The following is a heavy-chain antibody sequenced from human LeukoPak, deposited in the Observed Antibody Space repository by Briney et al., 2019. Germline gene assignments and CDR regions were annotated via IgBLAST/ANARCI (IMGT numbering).Heavy chain of an antibody. CDR2: MNPNSGKT. D-gene: IGHD3-3*01. J-gene: IGHJ6*02. V-gene: IGHV1-8*01. CDR3: ARGYDFWSGYLPKYYYYYGMDV. CDR1: GYTFTSYD. Sequence: GASVKVSCKASGYTFTSYDINWVRQATGQGLEWMGWMNPNSGKTGYAQKFQGRVTMTRNTSISTAYMELSSLRSEDTAVYYCARGYDFWSGYLPKYYYYYGMDVWGQGTTVTVSS.